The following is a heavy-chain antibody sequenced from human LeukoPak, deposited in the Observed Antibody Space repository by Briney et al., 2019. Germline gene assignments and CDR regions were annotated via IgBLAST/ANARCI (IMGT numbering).Heavy chain of an antibody. Sequence: SQTLSLTRAISGDSVSSNSAAWNWIRQSPSRGLEWLGRTYYRSKWYNDYAVSVKSRITINPDTSKNQFSLQLNSVTPEDTAVYYCARAPEQQLVYYYYYGMDVWGQGTTVTVSS. CDR3: ARAPEQQLVYYYYYGMDV. J-gene: IGHJ6*02. V-gene: IGHV6-1*01. D-gene: IGHD6-13*01. CDR2: TYYRSKWYN. CDR1: GDSVSSNSAA.